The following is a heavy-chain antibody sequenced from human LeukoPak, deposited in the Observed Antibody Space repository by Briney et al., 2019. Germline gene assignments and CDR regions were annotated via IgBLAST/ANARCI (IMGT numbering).Heavy chain of an antibody. CDR2: INNDGSDT. V-gene: IGHV3-74*01. CDR1: GFTFSNHW. J-gene: IGHJ4*02. Sequence: QTGGSLRLACAASGFTFSNHWMHWVRQAPGKGLVWVSRINNDGSDTIDAESVKGRFTISRDNAKSTLFLQMDSLRVEDTAVYYCARGSSGPDYWGQGTLVTVSS. CDR3: ARGSSGPDY.